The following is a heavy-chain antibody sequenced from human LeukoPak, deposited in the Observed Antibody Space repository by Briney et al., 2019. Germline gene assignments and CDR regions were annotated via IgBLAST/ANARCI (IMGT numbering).Heavy chain of an antibody. CDR3: ARARVPIAVAGLYYFDH. Sequence: ASVKVSCTASGYTFTAYYIDWLRQAPGQGPEWMGWIKPDSGSSHYAQKFQGRVTMTRDTSSNSAYMDLTRLKSDDTAVYYCARARVPIAVAGLYYFDHWGQGALVTVSS. D-gene: IGHD6-19*01. CDR1: GYTFTAYY. J-gene: IGHJ4*02. CDR2: IKPDSGSS. V-gene: IGHV1-2*02.